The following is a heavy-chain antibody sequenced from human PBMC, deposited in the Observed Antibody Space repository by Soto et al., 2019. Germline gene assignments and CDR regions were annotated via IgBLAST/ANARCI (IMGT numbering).Heavy chain of an antibody. CDR3: ARLLVRSLPQNFDY. V-gene: IGHV5-51*01. D-gene: IGHD3-10*01. CDR1: GYSFTSYW. CDR2: IYPGDSDT. Sequence: XESLNISCKGSGYSFTSYWIGWVRQMPGKGLEWMGIIYPGDSDTRYSPSFQGQVTISADKSISTAYLQWSSLKASDTAMYYCARLLVRSLPQNFDYWGQGTLVTVSS. J-gene: IGHJ4*02.